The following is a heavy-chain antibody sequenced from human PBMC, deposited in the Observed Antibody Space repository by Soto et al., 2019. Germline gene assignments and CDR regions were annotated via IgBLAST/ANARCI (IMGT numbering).Heavy chain of an antibody. CDR1: GFTFSSYA. V-gene: IGHV3-23*01. CDR2: ISDSGSST. D-gene: IGHD6-25*01. J-gene: IGHJ5*02. Sequence: GGSLRLSCAASGFTFSSYAMSWVRQAPGKGLEWVSSISDSGSSTYSADSVKGRFIVSRDNSKSTLYLQMSSLRAEDTAVYYCAKRLSQTTTDWFGLWGQGTLVTVSS. CDR3: AKRLSQTTTDWFGL.